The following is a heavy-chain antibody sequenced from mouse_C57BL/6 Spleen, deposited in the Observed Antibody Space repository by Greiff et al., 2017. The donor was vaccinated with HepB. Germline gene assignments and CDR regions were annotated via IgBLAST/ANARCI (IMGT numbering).Heavy chain of an antibody. CDR3: ARSDYDGYYYAMDY. V-gene: IGHV1-59*01. CDR1: GYTFTSYW. J-gene: IGHJ4*01. D-gene: IGHD2-4*01. Sequence: QVQLKQPGAELVRPGTSVKLSCKASGYTFTSYWMHWVKQRPGQGLEWIGVIDPSDSYTNYNQKFKGKATLTVDTSSSTAYMQLSSLTSEDSAVYYCARSDYDGYYYAMDYWGQGTSVTVSS. CDR2: IDPSDSYT.